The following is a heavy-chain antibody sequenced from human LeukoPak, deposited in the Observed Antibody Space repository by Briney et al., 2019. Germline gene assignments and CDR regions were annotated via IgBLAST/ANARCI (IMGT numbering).Heavy chain of an antibody. CDR2: IISRSSYI. J-gene: IGHJ4*02. CDR1: AFTFSSYS. Sequence: GGSLRLSCAASAFTFSSYSMNCVRQPPGKGLEWVSSIISRSSYINYADSVKGRFTISRDNAKNSLYLQMNSLRAEDTAVYYCARDGGEWELLWGQGTLVTVSS. V-gene: IGHV3-21*01. D-gene: IGHD1-26*01. CDR3: ARDGGEWELL.